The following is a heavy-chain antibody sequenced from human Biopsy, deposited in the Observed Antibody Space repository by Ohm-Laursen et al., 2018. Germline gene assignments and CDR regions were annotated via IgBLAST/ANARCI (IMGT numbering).Heavy chain of an antibody. Sequence: TQTLTLTCTFSGLPLSTSGVSVSWVRQPPGKALEWLAHIDWDDDEHYSTSLKTRLTISKDTSKNQVVLTMTNMDPVDTATYYCARFLEYSDSADFYYGMDVWGQGTTVTVSS. J-gene: IGHJ6*02. V-gene: IGHV2-70*19. D-gene: IGHD2/OR15-2a*01. CDR3: ARFLEYSDSADFYYGMDV. CDR2: IDWDDDE. CDR1: GLPLSTSGVS.